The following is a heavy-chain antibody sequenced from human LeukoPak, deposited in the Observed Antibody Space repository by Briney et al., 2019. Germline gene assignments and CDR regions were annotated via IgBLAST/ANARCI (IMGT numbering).Heavy chain of an antibody. D-gene: IGHD5-12*01. Sequence: SETLSLTCTVSGGSISTYYWSWIRRPPGKGLEWIAYIHASGPTNYNPSLKSRITISVDTSKNQFSLRLNSVTVADTAVYYCARGGVGGYDYFDSWGQGTLVTVSS. J-gene: IGHJ4*02. CDR1: GGSISTYY. CDR2: IHASGPT. CDR3: ARGGVGGYDYFDS. V-gene: IGHV4-4*09.